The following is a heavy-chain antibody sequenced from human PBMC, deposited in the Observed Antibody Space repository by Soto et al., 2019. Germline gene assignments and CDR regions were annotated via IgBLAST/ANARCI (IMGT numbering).Heavy chain of an antibody. CDR3: AREPMVRAAHGFDI. CDR2: INPNSVGT. J-gene: IGHJ3*02. D-gene: IGHD3-10*01. V-gene: IGHV1-2*02. CDR1: GYTFTGHY. Sequence: SVKVSCKASGYTFTGHYMHWVRQAPVQGLEWMGWINPNSVGTNYAQKFQGRVTMTRDTSISTAYMELSRLRSDDTAVYYCAREPMVRAAHGFDIWGQGTMVTVSS.